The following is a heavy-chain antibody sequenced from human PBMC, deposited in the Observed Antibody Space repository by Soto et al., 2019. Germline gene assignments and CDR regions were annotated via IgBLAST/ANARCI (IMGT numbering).Heavy chain of an antibody. Sequence: GGSLRLSCAASGFTFSSYWMHWVRQAPGKGLVWVSLITRDGSQIHYADSVKGRFTISRDNSKNTLYLQMDSLRAEDTSLYLCATDIHATWLLNSWGQGTLVTVSS. D-gene: IGHD2-2*02. CDR1: GFTFSSYW. CDR2: ITRDGSQI. J-gene: IGHJ5*02. V-gene: IGHV3-30*03. CDR3: ATDIHATWLLNS.